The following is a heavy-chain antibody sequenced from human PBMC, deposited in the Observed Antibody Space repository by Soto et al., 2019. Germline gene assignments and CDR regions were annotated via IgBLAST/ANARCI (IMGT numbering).Heavy chain of an antibody. CDR1: GYSFTSYW. D-gene: IGHD2-21*02. Sequence: GESLKISCKGSGYSFTSYWIGWVRQAPGQRLEWMGWINAGNGNTKYSQKFQGRVTITRDTSASTAYVELSSLRSEDTAVYYCARSIVVVTALDYWGQGTLVTVSS. CDR2: INAGNGNT. J-gene: IGHJ4*02. V-gene: IGHV1-3*01. CDR3: ARSIVVVTALDY.